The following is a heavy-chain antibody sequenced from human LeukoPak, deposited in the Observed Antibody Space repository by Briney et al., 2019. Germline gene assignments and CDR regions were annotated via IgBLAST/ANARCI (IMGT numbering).Heavy chain of an antibody. D-gene: IGHD5-18*01. CDR1: GFTVSSNY. CDR3: ARDAVDTANAV. Sequence: GGSLRLSCAVSGFTVSSNYMSWVRQAPGKGLEWVSVIYSGGSTYYADSVKGRFTISRDNAKNTLYLQMNSLRAEDTAVYYCARDAVDTANAVWGQGTTVTVSS. CDR2: IYSGGST. V-gene: IGHV3-53*01. J-gene: IGHJ6*02.